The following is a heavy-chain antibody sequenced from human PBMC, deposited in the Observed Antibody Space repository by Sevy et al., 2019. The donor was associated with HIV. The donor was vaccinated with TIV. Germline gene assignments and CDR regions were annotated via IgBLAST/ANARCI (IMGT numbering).Heavy chain of an antibody. J-gene: IGHJ6*02. CDR2: ILMVGGT. V-gene: IGHV4-4*07. CDR1: GGSISSYP. Sequence: SETLSLTCIVSGGSISSYPWSGIRRPAGRGLEGIGRILMVGGTNTTPSLKGRVTMSLDTSKNQFSLNLSSVSAADTAVYFCARVSPNTEPDYYYYAMDVWGQGTTVTVSS. CDR3: ARVSPNTEPDYYYYAMDV.